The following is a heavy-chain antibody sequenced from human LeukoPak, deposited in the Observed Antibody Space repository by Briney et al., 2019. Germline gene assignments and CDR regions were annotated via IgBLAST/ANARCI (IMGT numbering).Heavy chain of an antibody. Sequence: ASVKVSCKASGYTFTSYDINWVRQATGQGLEWMGWMNTNSGNTGYAQKFRGRVTMTRNTSISTAYMELSSLRSEDTAVYYCAREVDTAMVRWGQGTLVTVSS. J-gene: IGHJ4*02. CDR1: GYTFTSYD. CDR2: MNTNSGNT. V-gene: IGHV1-8*01. D-gene: IGHD5-18*01. CDR3: AREVDTAMVR.